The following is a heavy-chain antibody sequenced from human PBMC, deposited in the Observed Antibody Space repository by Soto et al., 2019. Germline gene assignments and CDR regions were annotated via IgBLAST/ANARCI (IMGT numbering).Heavy chain of an antibody. J-gene: IGHJ4*02. D-gene: IGHD3-10*01. V-gene: IGHV4-31*03. CDR1: GGSISSGGYY. Sequence: QVQLQESGPGLVKPSQTLSLTCTVSGGSISSGGYYWSWIRQYPGKGLEWIGYIYYSGSTYYNPSLKSRVTISVDTSKNQFSLKLSSVTAADTAVYYCARGGMVRGVSKGNFDYWGQGTLVTVSS. CDR2: IYYSGST. CDR3: ARGGMVRGVSKGNFDY.